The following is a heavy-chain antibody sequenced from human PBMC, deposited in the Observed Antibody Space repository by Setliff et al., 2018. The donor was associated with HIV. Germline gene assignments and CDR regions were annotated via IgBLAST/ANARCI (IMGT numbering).Heavy chain of an antibody. CDR1: GGSISYYY. V-gene: IGHV4-59*12. CDR3: ARSSGSGSYCFRYGVDV. CDR2: IYYTGST. D-gene: IGHD3-10*01. Sequence: SETLSLTCTVSGGSISYYYWNWIRQPPGKGLEWIGYIYYTGSTNYNPSLKSRVTISVDTSKNQFSLILRSVTAADTAMYYCARSSGSGSYCFRYGVDVWGQGTTVTVSS. J-gene: IGHJ6*02.